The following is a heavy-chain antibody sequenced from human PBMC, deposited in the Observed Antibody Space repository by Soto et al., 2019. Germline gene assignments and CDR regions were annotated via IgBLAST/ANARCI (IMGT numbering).Heavy chain of an antibody. CDR1: GFTFSSYS. J-gene: IGHJ4*02. D-gene: IGHD3-22*01. CDR3: ARDWCIVEVTYFDY. CDR2: ISSSSSYI. V-gene: IGHV3-21*01. Sequence: EVQLVESGGGLVKPGGSLRLSCAASGFTFSSYSMNWVRQAPGKGLEWVSSISSSSSYIYYADSVKGRFTISRDNAKNSLYLQMNSLRAEDTAVYYCARDWCIVEVTYFDYWGQGTLVTVSS.